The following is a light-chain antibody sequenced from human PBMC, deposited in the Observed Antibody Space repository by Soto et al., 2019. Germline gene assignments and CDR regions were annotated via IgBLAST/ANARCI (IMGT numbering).Light chain of an antibody. J-gene: IGLJ1*01. CDR1: SSNIGAGYD. V-gene: IGLV1-40*01. CDR3: QSYDSSLSALYV. CDR2: GNS. Sequence: QSVLTQPPSVSGAPGQRVTISCTGSSSNIGAGYDVHWYQQLPGTAPKLLIYGNSNRPSGVPDRFSGSKSGTSASLAITGLQAEDEADYYCQSYDSSLSALYVFGTVTKLTDL.